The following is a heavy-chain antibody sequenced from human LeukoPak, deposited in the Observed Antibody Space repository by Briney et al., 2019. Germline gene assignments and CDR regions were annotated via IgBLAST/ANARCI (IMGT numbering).Heavy chain of an antibody. CDR3: ATFEGAT. D-gene: IGHD4/OR15-4a*01. J-gene: IGHJ5*02. Sequence: SETLSLTCTVSGDSIISVRHFWAWIRQPPGKGLEWIGGIYSSGRPSYSPSLRSWVTMSVDTSKNQLSLKMSSVTPADTAVYHCATFEGATWGQGTLVTVSS. CDR1: GDSIISVRHF. CDR2: IYSSGRP. V-gene: IGHV4-39*01.